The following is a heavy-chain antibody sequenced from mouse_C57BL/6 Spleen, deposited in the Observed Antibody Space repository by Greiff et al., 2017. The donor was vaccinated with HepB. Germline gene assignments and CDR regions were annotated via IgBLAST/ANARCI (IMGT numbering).Heavy chain of an antibody. CDR2: IDPSDSYT. CDR1: GYTFTSYW. Sequence: QVQLQQPGAELVKPGASVKLSCKASGYTFTSYWMQWVKQRPGQGLEWIGEIDPSDSYTNYNQKFKGKATLTVDTSSSTAYMQLSSLTSEDSAVYYCARVREFGYGTSWFAYWGQGTLVTVSA. V-gene: IGHV1-50*01. D-gene: IGHD2-1*01. J-gene: IGHJ3*01. CDR3: ARVREFGYGTSWFAY.